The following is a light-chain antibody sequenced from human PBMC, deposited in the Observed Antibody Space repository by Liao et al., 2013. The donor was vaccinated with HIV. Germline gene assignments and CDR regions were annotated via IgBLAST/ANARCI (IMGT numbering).Light chain of an antibody. Sequence: SYELTQPPSVSVAPGKTARITCGGNNIGDKSVHWYQKRPGRAPMVVIYNDGDRPSGIPERFSGSNSENTATLTIIRVEAADEADYYCQAWDSSTEGYVFGTGTKVTVL. CDR3: QAWDSSTEGYV. V-gene: IGLV3-21*01. CDR2: NDG. CDR1: NIGDKS. J-gene: IGLJ1*01.